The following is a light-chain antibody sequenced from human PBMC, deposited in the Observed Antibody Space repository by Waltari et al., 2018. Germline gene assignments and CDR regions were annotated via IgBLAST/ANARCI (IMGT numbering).Light chain of an antibody. V-gene: IGKV3-20*01. CDR3: QNHERLPAV. J-gene: IGKJ1*01. CDR1: QSFSRY. CDR2: QSS. Sequence: EIMLTQSPDTLSLSPGERATLSCRASQSFSRYLVWYQQKPGQAPRLLIYQSSIRATGIPDRFSGSGYGTDFSLTISKLEPEDFAVYYCQNHERLPAVFGQGTKVEIK.